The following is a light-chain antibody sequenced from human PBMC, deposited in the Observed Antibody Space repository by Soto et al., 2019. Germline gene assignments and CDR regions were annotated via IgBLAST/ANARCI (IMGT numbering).Light chain of an antibody. CDR3: TSYTSSSTLV. Sequence: QSALTQPASVSGSPGQSITISCTGTSSDVGGYNYVSWYQHHPGKAPKFMIYDVSNRPSGVSNRFSGSESGNTAFLTISGLQAEDEADYYCTSYTSSSTLVFGGGTKVTVL. V-gene: IGLV2-14*03. CDR1: SSDVGGYNY. J-gene: IGLJ2*01. CDR2: DVS.